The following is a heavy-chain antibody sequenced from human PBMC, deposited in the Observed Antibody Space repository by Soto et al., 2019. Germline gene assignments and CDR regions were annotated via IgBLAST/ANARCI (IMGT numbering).Heavy chain of an antibody. J-gene: IGHJ4*02. Sequence: QVQLVQSGAEVKKPGASVKVSCKASGYTFTSYGISWVRQAPGQGLEWMGWISAYNGNTNYAQKHQGRVTMTTDTVTRAAYMGMGSLRAEDTAVYYSARYRGSYALDYWGQGTLVTVSS. CDR2: ISAYNGNT. CDR1: GYTFTSYG. CDR3: ARYRGSYALDY. D-gene: IGHD1-26*01. V-gene: IGHV1-18*01.